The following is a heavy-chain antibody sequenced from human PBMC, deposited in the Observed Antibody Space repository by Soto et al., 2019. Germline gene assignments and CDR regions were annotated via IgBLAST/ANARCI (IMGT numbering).Heavy chain of an antibody. CDR2: INSDGSST. CDR1: GFTFSSYW. V-gene: IGHV3-74*01. J-gene: IGHJ6*03. D-gene: IGHD3-10*01. Sequence: GGSLRLSCAASGFTFSSYWMHWVRQAPGKGLVWVSRINSDGSSTSYADSVKGRFTISRDNAKNTLYLQMNSLSAEDTAVYYCARAGSGSYYYYYYMDVWGKGTTVTVSS. CDR3: ARAGSGSYYYYYYMDV.